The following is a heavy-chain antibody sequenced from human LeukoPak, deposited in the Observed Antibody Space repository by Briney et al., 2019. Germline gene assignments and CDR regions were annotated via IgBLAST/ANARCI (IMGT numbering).Heavy chain of an antibody. CDR3: ARKNDYGASYYIDV. CDR1: GGSVSSGGFY. V-gene: IGHV4-31*03. Sequence: SQTLSLTCTVSGGSVSSGGFYWNWIRQHPVKGLEWIGFLSYSGTTDYNPSLKSRVTMPVDTTRNQFSLRLSSVTAADTAMYYCARKNDYGASYYIDVWGRGTTVTVSS. CDR2: LSYSGTT. D-gene: IGHD4-17*01. J-gene: IGHJ6*03.